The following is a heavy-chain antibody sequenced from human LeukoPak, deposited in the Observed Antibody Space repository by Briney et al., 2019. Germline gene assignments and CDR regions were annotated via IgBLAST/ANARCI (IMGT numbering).Heavy chain of an antibody. CDR3: AKDFTPDGVWDIDY. CDR1: GFTVSSNY. Sequence: GGSLRLSCAASGFTVSSNYMSWVRQAPGKGLEWVSGIYGGGSGSTFYAESVKGRFTISRDNSKNTLYLQMNSLRDEDTAIYYCAKDFTPDGVWDIDYWGRGTLITVSS. J-gene: IGHJ4*02. CDR2: IYGGGSGST. V-gene: IGHV3-53*01. D-gene: IGHD4-17*01.